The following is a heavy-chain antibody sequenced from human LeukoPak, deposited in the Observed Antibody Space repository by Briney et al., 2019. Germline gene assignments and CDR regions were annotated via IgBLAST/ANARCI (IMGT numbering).Heavy chain of an antibody. V-gene: IGHV1-69*13. D-gene: IGHD3-22*01. CDR1: GGTFSSYA. CDR2: IIPIFGTA. J-gene: IGHJ4*02. CDR3: ARDRGSSGYIDY. Sequence: SVKVSCKASGGTFSSYAISWVRQAPGQGLEWMGGIIPIFGTANYAQKFQGRVTITADESTSTAYMELSSLRSEDTAVYYCARDRGSSGYIDYWGQGTLVTVSS.